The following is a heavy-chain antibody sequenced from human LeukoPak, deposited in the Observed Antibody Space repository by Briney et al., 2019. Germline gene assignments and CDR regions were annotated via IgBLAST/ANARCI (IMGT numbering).Heavy chain of an antibody. V-gene: IGHV4-34*01. CDR1: GGSFSGYY. J-gene: IGHJ4*02. CDR2: INHSGST. CDR3: ARGGPHYYGSGSYYRV. D-gene: IGHD3-10*01. Sequence: PSETQSLTCAVYGGSFSGYYWSWIRQPPGKGLEWIGEINHSGSTNYNPSLKSRVTISVDTSKNQFSLKLSSVTAADTAVYYCARGGPHYYGSGSYYRVWGQGTLVTVSS.